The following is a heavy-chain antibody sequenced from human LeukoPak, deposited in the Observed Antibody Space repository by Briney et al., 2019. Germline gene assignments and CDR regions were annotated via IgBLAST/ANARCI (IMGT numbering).Heavy chain of an antibody. D-gene: IGHD3/OR15-3a*01. CDR1: GGSISSGSYY. V-gene: IGHV4-39*07. J-gene: IGHJ4*02. Sequence: SETLSLTCTVSGGSISSGSYYWSWIRQPPGKGLKWLGSFYHSGSTYYNPSLNSRVTISVDTSKNQFSLKLSSVTAADTAVYYCARGGSLDSDFDYWGQGTLVTVSS. CDR3: ARGGSLDSDFDY. CDR2: FYHSGST.